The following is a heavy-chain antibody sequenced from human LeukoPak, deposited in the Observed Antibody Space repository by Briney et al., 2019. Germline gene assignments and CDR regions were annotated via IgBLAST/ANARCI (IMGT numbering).Heavy chain of an antibody. CDR2: ISAYNGNT. D-gene: IGHD3-22*01. CDR3: ARERGVRHYYDSSGYPV. CDR1: GYTFTSYG. V-gene: IGHV1-18*01. J-gene: IGHJ4*02. Sequence: ASVKVSCKASGYTFTSYGISWVRQAPGQGLEWMGWISAYNGNTNYAQKLQGRVTMTTDTSTSTAYMELRSLRSDDTAVYYCARERGVRHYYDSSGYPVWGQGTLVTVSS.